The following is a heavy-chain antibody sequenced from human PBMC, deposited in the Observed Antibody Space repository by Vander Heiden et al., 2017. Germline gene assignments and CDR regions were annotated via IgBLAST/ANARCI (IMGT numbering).Heavy chain of an antibody. Sequence: EVQLVQSGAEVKKPGATVKISCKDSGYTFTDYYLHWVQQAPGKGLGWMGLVDPEDGKTTFAEKFQGRLTITADTSTDTAYMELSSLRSEDTAMFYCATVGQRGYGYGGFDYWGQGSLVTVSS. CDR3: ATVGQRGYGYGGFDY. D-gene: IGHD5-18*01. V-gene: IGHV1-69-2*01. CDR1: GYTFTDYY. J-gene: IGHJ4*02. CDR2: VDPEDGKT.